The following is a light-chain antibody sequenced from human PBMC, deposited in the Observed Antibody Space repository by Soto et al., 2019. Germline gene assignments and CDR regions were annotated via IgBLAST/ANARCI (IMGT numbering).Light chain of an antibody. J-gene: IGKJ1*01. V-gene: IGKV1-39*01. Sequence: DIQMTQSPSSLSASVGDRVTITCRASQSISSYLNWYQQKPGKAPKLLIYAASSLKSGVPSRFSGSGSGTDYDLTISSLQPEDFATYYYQQSYRTPRTFGQGTKVEIK. CDR1: QSISSY. CDR2: AAS. CDR3: QQSYRTPRT.